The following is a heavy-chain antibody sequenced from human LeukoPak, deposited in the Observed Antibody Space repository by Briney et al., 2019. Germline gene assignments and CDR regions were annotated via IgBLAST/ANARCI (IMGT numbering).Heavy chain of an antibody. CDR2: IYYTAGS. J-gene: IGHJ4*02. Sequence: SETLSLTCTVSGGSVTADNYFWSWTRQPPGEGLEWIGYIYYTAGSYYNPSPKSRVTMSIDASTNQFSLKLNSVTAADTAVYYCGRGLRYSECYVVEYWGLGTLVTVSS. V-gene: IGHV4-30-4*08. CDR1: GGSVTADNYF. D-gene: IGHD5-12*01. CDR3: GRGLRYSECYVVEY.